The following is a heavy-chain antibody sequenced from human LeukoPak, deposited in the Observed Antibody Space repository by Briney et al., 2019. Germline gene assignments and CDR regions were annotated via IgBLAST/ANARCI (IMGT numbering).Heavy chain of an antibody. Sequence: ASVKVSCKASGGTFTTYSITWVRQAPGQGLEWMGRISPILGVNYYAQKFQGRVTISADNSMITAYMHLSNVTSEDTAVYYCVAVYDGAAGYFDLWGRGTLITVSS. CDR3: VAVYDGAAGYFDL. J-gene: IGHJ2*01. V-gene: IGHV1-69*02. D-gene: IGHD3-22*01. CDR2: ISPILGVN. CDR1: GGTFTTYS.